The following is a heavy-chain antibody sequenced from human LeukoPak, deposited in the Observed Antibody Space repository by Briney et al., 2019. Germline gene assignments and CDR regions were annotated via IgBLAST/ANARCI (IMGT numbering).Heavy chain of an antibody. J-gene: IGHJ5*02. CDR1: GGSISSSSYY. V-gene: IGHV4-39*01. D-gene: IGHD2-2*01. CDR3: ARHGLGYCSSTSCYGFDP. CDR2: IYYSGST. Sequence: SETLSLTCTVSGGSISSSSYYWGWIRQPPGKGLEWIGSIYYSGSTYYNPSLKSRVTISVDTPKNQFSLKLSSVTAADTAVYYCARHGLGYCSSTSCYGFDPWGQGTLVTVSS.